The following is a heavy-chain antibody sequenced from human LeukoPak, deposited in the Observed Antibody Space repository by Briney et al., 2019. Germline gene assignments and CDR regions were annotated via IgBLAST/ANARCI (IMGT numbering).Heavy chain of an antibody. J-gene: IGHJ3*02. CDR1: GYTFTGYY. Sequence: ASVKVSCRASGYTFTGYYMHWVRQAPGQGLEWMGWINPNSGGTNYARNFQDRVTMTRDTSISTAYMELSRLTSDDTAVYYCARVRNWGFVYDGFDIWGQGTMVTVSS. CDR2: INPNSGGT. CDR3: ARVRNWGFVYDGFDI. D-gene: IGHD1-14*01. V-gene: IGHV1-2*02.